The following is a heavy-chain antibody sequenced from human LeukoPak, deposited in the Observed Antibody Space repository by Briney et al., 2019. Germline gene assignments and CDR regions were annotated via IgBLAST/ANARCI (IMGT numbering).Heavy chain of an antibody. CDR1: GGSVTTYY. Sequence: SETLSLTCTVSGGSVTTYYWSWIRQPPGKGLEWIAYIYYSGRTNYRPSLKSRVTISLDTSKNQVSLRLRSVTAADTAVYYCTRHAIYSGDYSFWFNPWGLGTLVTVSS. J-gene: IGHJ5*02. D-gene: IGHD1-26*01. CDR3: TRHAIYSGDYSFWFNP. V-gene: IGHV4-59*08. CDR2: IYYSGRT.